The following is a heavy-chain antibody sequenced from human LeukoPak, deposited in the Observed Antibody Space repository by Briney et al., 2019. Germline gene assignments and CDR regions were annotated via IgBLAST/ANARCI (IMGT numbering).Heavy chain of an antibody. Sequence: GGSLRLSCAASGFTFSSYSMNWVRQAPGKGLEWVSSISSSSSYIYYADSVKGRFTISRDNAKNSLYLQMNSLRAEDTAVYYCAKTLTSRTTDAFDIWGQGTMVTVSS. J-gene: IGHJ3*02. CDR3: AKTLTSRTTDAFDI. V-gene: IGHV3-21*04. CDR1: GFTFSSYS. D-gene: IGHD1/OR15-1a*01. CDR2: ISSSSSYI.